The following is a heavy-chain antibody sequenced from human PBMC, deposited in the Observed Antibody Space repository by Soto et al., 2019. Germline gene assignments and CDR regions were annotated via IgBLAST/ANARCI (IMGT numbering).Heavy chain of an antibody. CDR2: VNDNWGS. CDR1: GGSISSYY. CDR3: ARQGFGALHGLVDV. D-gene: IGHD3-10*01. J-gene: IGHJ6*02. V-gene: IGHV4-59*08. Sequence: QVPLQESGPGLVKPSETLSLSCTVSGGSISSYYWSWIRQTPEKGLEWIGYVNDNWGSNYNPSLKXXVXXSPDTSKRQFSLKLTSVTAPDTGVYYCARQGFGALHGLVDVWAQGTTVTVSS.